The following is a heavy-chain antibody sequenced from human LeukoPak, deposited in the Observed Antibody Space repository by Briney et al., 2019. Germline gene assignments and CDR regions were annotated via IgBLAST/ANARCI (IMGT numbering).Heavy chain of an antibody. V-gene: IGHV3-23*01. CDR1: GFTFSSYG. D-gene: IGHD3-22*01. Sequence: PGGSLRLSCAASGFTFSSYGMSWVRQAPGKGLEWVSAISGSGGSTYYADSVKGRFTISRDNSKNTLYLQMNSLRAEDTAVYYCAKDDYYDSSGYYYLFDYWGQGTLVTVSS. CDR3: AKDDYYDSSGYYYLFDY. J-gene: IGHJ4*02. CDR2: ISGSGGST.